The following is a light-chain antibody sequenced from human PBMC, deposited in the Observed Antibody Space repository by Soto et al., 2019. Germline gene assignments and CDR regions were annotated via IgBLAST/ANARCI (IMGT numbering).Light chain of an antibody. CDR1: STDVGSHNY. CDR3: SSYTTNSTVV. Sequence: QSVLTQAASVSESPGQSISLSCCGTSTDVGSHNYVSWYQQHPGKAPKLIIFEVNNRPSGVSHRFSGSKSGNTASLTISDLQGEDEADYYCSSYTTNSTVVFGGGTQLTVL. V-gene: IGLV2-14*01. J-gene: IGLJ2*01. CDR2: EVN.